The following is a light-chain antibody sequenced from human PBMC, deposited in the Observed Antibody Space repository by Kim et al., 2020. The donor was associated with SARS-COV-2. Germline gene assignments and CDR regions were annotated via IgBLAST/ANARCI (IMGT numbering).Light chain of an antibody. CDR1: SSDVGGYNY. J-gene: IGLJ7*01. CDR2: DVD. V-gene: IGLV2-14*03. CDR3: SSYTSIGRHSV. Sequence: QSALTQPASVSGSPGQSITISCTGTSSDVGGYNYVSWYQQHPGKAPKLMIYDVDKRPSGVSDRFSGSKSGDTASLTISGLQAEDETDYYCSSYTSIGRHSVFVGGTQVTVL.